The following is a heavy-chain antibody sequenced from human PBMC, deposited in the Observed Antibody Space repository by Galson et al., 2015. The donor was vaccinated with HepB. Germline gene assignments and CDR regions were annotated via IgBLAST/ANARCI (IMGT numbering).Heavy chain of an antibody. CDR1: GGTFSSYT. D-gene: IGHD4-23*01. Sequence: SVKVSCKASGGTFSSYTISWVRQAPGQGLEWMGRIIPILGIANYAQKFQGRVTITADKSTSTAYMELSSLRSEDTAVYYCARDSGVTVVTPSFDYWGQGTLVTVSS. V-gene: IGHV1-69*04. J-gene: IGHJ4*02. CDR2: IIPILGIA. CDR3: ARDSGVTVVTPSFDY.